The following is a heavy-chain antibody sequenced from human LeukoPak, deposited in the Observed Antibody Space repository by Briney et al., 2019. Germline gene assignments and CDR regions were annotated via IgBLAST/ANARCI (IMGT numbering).Heavy chain of an antibody. CDR3: AKGIGYSGCDYTYYYYGMDV. V-gene: IGHV3-30*18. J-gene: IGHJ6*02. CDR2: ISYDGSNK. Sequence: GRSLRLSCAASGFTFSSYGMHWVRQAPGKGLEWVAVISYDGSNKYYADSVKGRFTISRDNSKNTLYLQMNSLRAEDTAVYYCAKGIGYSGCDYTYYYYGMDVWGQGTTVTVSS. D-gene: IGHD5-12*01. CDR1: GFTFSSYG.